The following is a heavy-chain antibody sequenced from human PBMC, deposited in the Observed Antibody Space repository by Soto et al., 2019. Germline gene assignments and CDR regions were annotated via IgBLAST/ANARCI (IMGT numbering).Heavy chain of an antibody. J-gene: IGHJ6*02. CDR2: IYPGDSDT. CDR1: GYSFTSYW. CDR3: ARTLAGGKYYYGMDV. V-gene: IGHV5-51*01. D-gene: IGHD6-13*01. Sequence: GESLKISCKGSGYSFTSYWIGWVRQMPGKGLEWMGIIYPGDSDTRYSPSFQGQVTISADKSISTAYLQWSSLKASDTAMYYYARTLAGGKYYYGMDVWGQGTTVTVSS.